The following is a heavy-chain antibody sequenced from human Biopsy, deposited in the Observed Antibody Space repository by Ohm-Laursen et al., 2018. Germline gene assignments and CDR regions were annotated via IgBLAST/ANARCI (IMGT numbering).Heavy chain of an antibody. V-gene: IGHV3-11*01. CDR1: GFPFSDYY. J-gene: IGHJ6*02. Sequence: SLRLSCSAPGFPFSDYYMRWIRQAPGRGLEWVSYISGGGTIYYGDSMKGRVTISRDNAKNSLYLQMHSLRAEDTAVYYCARDTRWSPYSMDVWGQGTTVTVSS. CDR2: ISGGGTI. CDR3: ARDTRWSPYSMDV. D-gene: IGHD4-23*01.